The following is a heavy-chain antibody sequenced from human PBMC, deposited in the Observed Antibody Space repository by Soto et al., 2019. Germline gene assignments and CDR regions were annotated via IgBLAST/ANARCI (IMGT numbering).Heavy chain of an antibody. CDR2: ISAYNGNT. CDR1: GYTFTSYG. Sequence: ASVKVSCKASGYTFTSYGISWVRQAPGQGLEWMGWISAYNGNTNYAQKLQGRVTMTTDTSTSTAYMELRSLRSDDTAVYYCARVSDILTGRNWFDPWGRGTLVTVSS. CDR3: ARVSDILTGRNWFDP. J-gene: IGHJ5*02. D-gene: IGHD3-9*01. V-gene: IGHV1-18*04.